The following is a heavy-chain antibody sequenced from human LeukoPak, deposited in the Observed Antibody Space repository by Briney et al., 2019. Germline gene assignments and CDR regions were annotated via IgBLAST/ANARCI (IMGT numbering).Heavy chain of an antibody. CDR3: ARQVTLVRGFGMDV. CDR2: IYFDDSDT. J-gene: IGHJ6*02. CDR1: EYSFTNYW. Sequence: GESLKISCKGSEYSFTNYWITWVRQMPGEGLEWMGIIYFDDSDTKYSPSFQGQVTMSVDRSISTAYLQWNSMKASDTAIYYCARQVTLVRGFGMDVWGQGTTVTVSS. V-gene: IGHV5-51*01. D-gene: IGHD3-10*01.